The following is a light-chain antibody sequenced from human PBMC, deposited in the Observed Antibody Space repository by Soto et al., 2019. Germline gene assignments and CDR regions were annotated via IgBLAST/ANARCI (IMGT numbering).Light chain of an antibody. CDR1: QTISSW. Sequence: IRMTQSPSSLSASTGDRVTITCRASQTISSWLAWYQQKPGKAPKLLIYKASTLKSGVPSRFSGSGSGTEFTLTISSPQPDDFATYYCQHYNSYSEAFGQGTKVDIK. CDR2: KAS. CDR3: QHYNSYSEA. J-gene: IGKJ1*01. V-gene: IGKV1-5*03.